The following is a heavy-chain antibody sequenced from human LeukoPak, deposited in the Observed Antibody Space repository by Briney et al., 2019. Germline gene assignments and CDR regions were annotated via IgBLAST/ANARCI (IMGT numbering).Heavy chain of an antibody. D-gene: IGHD6-13*01. J-gene: IGHJ4*02. CDR1: GGSISSYY. V-gene: IGHV4-59*01. CDR3: ARVGSSWHPVDY. Sequence: SETLSLTCTVSGGSISSYYWSWMRQPPGKGLEWIGYICYSGSTNYNPSLKSRVTISEDKSKNQFSLKLSSVTTADTAVYYCARVGSSWHPVDYWGQGILVTVSS. CDR2: ICYSGST.